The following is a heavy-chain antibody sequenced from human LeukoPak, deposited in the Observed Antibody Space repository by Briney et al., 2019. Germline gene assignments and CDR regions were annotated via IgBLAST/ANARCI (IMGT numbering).Heavy chain of an antibody. CDR2: IHFSRDT. J-gene: IGHJ5*02. D-gene: IGHD3-10*01. CDR3: ARRVQMSSASATSNTWLDP. Sequence: PSETLSLTCTVSGDSISNYYWNWIRQPPGKGLEWIGHIHFSRDTNYNPSLKSRVTISLDSAKNQFSLRLISVTAADTAVYYCARRVQMSSASATSNTWLDPWGQGTLVSVS. CDR1: GDSISNYY. V-gene: IGHV4-59*01.